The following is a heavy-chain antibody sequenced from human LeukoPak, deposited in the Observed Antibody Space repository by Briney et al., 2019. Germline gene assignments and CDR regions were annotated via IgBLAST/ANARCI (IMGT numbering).Heavy chain of an antibody. Sequence: GGSLRLSCAASGFTFSSYSMNWVRQAPGKGLEWVSYISSSSSTIYYADSVKGRFTISRDNAKNSLYLQMNSLRAEDTTVYYCARDRSIVGAWFDPWGQGTLVTVSS. V-gene: IGHV3-48*01. J-gene: IGHJ5*02. CDR2: ISSSSSTI. D-gene: IGHD1-26*01. CDR3: ARDRSIVGAWFDP. CDR1: GFTFSSYS.